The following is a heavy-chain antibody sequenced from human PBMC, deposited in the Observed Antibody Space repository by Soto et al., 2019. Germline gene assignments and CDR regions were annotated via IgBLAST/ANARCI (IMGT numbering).Heavy chain of an antibody. CDR2: ISYDGSNK. J-gene: IGHJ5*02. CDR1: GFTFSSYG. CDR3: AKELLPNWFDP. Sequence: GGSLRLSCAAPGFTFSSYGMHWVRQAPGKGLEWVAVISYDGSNKYYADSVKGRFTISRDNSKNTLYLQMNSLRAEDTAVYYCAKELLPNWFDPWGQGTLVTVSS. D-gene: IGHD2-15*01. V-gene: IGHV3-30*18.